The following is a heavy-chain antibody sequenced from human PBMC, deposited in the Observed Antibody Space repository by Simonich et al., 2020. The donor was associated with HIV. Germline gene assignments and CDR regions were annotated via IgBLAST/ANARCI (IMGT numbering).Heavy chain of an antibody. Sequence: QVQLQGSGPGLVKPSETLSLTCTVSGGSISSYYWSWIRQPAGKGLEWIGRIYTSGSTNYNPSLKSRGTISVDKSKNQLSLKVSSVTAADTAVYYCARDLITYGFDYWGQGTLVTVSS. J-gene: IGHJ4*02. D-gene: IGHD2-8*01. V-gene: IGHV4-4*07. CDR3: ARDLITYGFDY. CDR1: GGSISSYY. CDR2: IYTSGST.